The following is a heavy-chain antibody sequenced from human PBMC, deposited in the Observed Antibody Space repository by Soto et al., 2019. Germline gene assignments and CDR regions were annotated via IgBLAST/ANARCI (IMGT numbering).Heavy chain of an antibody. Sequence: QVHLVESGGGVVQPGMSLRLSCAASGFTFGHYGLNWVRQAPGKGLEWVTVISKGGSNLYFADSVKGRFTISRDNSKNTLYLQMNSLRSEDTAVYYCAREVEYTSAFGISSSFDYWGQGTLVTVSS. J-gene: IGHJ4*02. V-gene: IGHV3-30*03. CDR3: AREVEYTSAFGISSSFDY. D-gene: IGHD6-19*01. CDR1: GFTFGHYG. CDR2: ISKGGSNL.